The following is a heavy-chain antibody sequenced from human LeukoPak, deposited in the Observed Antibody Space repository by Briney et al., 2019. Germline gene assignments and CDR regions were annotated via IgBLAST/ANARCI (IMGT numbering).Heavy chain of an antibody. CDR1: GFTVSSNY. J-gene: IGHJ5*02. D-gene: IGHD3-22*01. CDR3: ARGSYDSSGCT. Sequence: GGSLRLSCAASGFTVSSNYMSWVRQAPGKGLEWVSVIYSGGSTYYADSVKGRFTISRDNSENTLYLQMNSLRAEDTAVYYCARGSYDSSGCTWGQGTLVTVSS. CDR2: IYSGGST. V-gene: IGHV3-66*01.